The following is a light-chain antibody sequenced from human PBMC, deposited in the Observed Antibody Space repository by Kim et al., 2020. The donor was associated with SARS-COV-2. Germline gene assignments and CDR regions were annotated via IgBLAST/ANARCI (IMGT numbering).Light chain of an antibody. CDR3: QQSYSTFPYT. V-gene: IGKV1-39*01. CDR2: DAS. Sequence: DIQMTQSPSSLSASVGDRVTITCRASQSISSYFNWYQQKTGNAPKLLIYDASGLQSGVPSRFSGSGSGTDFTLTISSLQPEDFATYYCQQSYSTFPYTFCQGTKLEI. J-gene: IGKJ2*01. CDR1: QSISSY.